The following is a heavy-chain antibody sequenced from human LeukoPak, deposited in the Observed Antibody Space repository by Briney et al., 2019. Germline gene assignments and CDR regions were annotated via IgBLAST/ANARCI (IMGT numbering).Heavy chain of an antibody. Sequence: SETLSLTCAVYGGSFSGYYWSWIRQPPGKGLEWIGYIYYSGSTNYNPSLKSRVTISVDTSKNQFSLKLSSVTAADTAVYYCARDSSSWGLDYWGQGTLVTVSS. J-gene: IGHJ4*02. V-gene: IGHV4-59*01. CDR2: IYYSGST. CDR1: GGSFSGYY. CDR3: ARDSSSWGLDY. D-gene: IGHD6-6*01.